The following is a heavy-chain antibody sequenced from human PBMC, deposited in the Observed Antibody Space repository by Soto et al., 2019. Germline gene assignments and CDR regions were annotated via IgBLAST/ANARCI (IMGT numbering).Heavy chain of an antibody. V-gene: IGHV4-31*03. Sequence: SETLSLTCTVSGGSISSGGYYWSWIRQHPGKGLEWIGYVHYSGSTYYNPSLKSRVTISVDTSKNQFSLKLKSVTAADTALYFCARQRTSVVPQAYFDVCGTGSLVTVSS. CDR3: ARQRTSVVPQAYFDV. D-gene: IGHD6-25*01. CDR1: GGSISSGGYY. CDR2: VHYSGST. J-gene: IGHJ4*02.